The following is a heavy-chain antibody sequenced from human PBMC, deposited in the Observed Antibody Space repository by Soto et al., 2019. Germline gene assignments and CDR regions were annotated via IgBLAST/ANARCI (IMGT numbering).Heavy chain of an antibody. J-gene: IGHJ4*02. CDR3: ARGDGDYYDGNGYLGRH. Sequence: EVQLVESGGGLVQPGGSLRLSCAASGFTFSSYWMHWVRQAPGKGLVWVSRINSDGSRTSYADSAKDRFTISRDNAKNTLYLQMHSLRAEDTAVYYCARGDGDYYDGNGYLGRHWGQGTLVTVSS. CDR1: GFTFSSYW. D-gene: IGHD3-22*01. CDR2: INSDGSRT. V-gene: IGHV3-74*01.